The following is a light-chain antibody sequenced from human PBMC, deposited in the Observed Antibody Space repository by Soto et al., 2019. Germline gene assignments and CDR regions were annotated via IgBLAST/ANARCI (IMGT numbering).Light chain of an antibody. Sequence: DVVMTHSPLSLPVTLGQPASISCRSSQSLIHSDGDTYVNWFQQRPGQSPKRLIYKVSNRDSGVLDRVSVSGWGPDFILKISRVEAEEVGIFYCMDGAHWPWTFGQGTEVEIK. CDR1: QSLIHSDGDTY. CDR2: KVS. V-gene: IGKV2-30*02. J-gene: IGKJ1*01. CDR3: MDGAHWPWT.